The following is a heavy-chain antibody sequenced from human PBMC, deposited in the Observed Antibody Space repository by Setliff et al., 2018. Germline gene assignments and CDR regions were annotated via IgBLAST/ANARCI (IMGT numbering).Heavy chain of an antibody. CDR2: ISHSGST. Sequence: SSETLSLTCAVSGGSISSGSYFWSWIRQPPGKGLEWIGEISHSGSTNYNPSLKSRVTMSVDTSKNQFSLNLNSVTAAETAVYYCARANKKLDYYYYYYMDVWGKGTTVTVSS. CDR3: ARANKKLDYYYYYYMDV. CDR1: GGSISSGSYF. D-gene: IGHD1-1*01. V-gene: IGHV4-39*07. J-gene: IGHJ6*03.